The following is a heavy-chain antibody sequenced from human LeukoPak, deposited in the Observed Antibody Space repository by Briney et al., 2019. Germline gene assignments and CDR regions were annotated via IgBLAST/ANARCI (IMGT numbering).Heavy chain of an antibody. Sequence: SETLSLTCTVSGGSISSSSYYWGWIRQPPGKGLEWIGSIYYSGSTYYNPSLKSRVTISVDTSKNQFSLKLSSVTAEDTAVYYCARVRVPIGSGRADIVVVPAAMGMWFDPWGQGTLVTVSS. V-gene: IGHV4-39*07. CDR3: ARVRVPIGSGRADIVVVPAAMGMWFDP. D-gene: IGHD2-2*01. CDR2: IYYSGST. J-gene: IGHJ5*02. CDR1: GGSISSSSYY.